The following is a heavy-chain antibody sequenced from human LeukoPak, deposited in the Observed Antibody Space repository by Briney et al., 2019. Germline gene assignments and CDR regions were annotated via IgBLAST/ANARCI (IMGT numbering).Heavy chain of an antibody. Sequence: PGGSLRLSCVASGFTFSSYSMNWVRQAPGKGLEWVSSISSSSSYIYYADSVKGRFTISRDNAKNSLYLQMNSLRAEDTAVYYCARANGGSSSSTFDYWGQGTLVTVSS. CDR3: ARANGGSSSSTFDY. D-gene: IGHD6-6*01. J-gene: IGHJ4*02. CDR2: ISSSSSYI. V-gene: IGHV3-21*01. CDR1: GFTFSSYS.